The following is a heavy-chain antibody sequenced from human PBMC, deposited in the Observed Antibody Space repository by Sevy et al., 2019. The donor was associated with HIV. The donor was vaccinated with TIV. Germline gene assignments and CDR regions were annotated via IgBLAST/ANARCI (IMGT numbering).Heavy chain of an antibody. V-gene: IGHV3-23*01. Sequence: GGSLRLSCAAPGFTFKNYAMVWVRRAPGKGLEWVSGINNSGGTTYYEDSVKGRFTISRDNSKNTMYLKMNSLRAEDTAIYYCARVADSVSTLNWFDPWGQGTLVTVSS. CDR2: INNSGGTT. CDR3: ARVADSVSTLNWFDP. CDR1: GFTFKNYA. J-gene: IGHJ5*02. D-gene: IGHD4-17*01.